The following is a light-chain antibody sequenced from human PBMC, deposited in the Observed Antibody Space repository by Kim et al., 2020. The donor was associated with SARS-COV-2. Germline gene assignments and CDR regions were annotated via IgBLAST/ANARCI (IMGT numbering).Light chain of an antibody. Sequence: DIQMTQSPSTLSASVGDRVTITCRTTQCISSHLNWYQQKPRRAPKLLISAASSLQGGVPSRFSGSGSETDFTLTISSLQPEDFASYFCQQIYIPPFTFGHGTKVDIK. CDR1: QCISSH. CDR3: QQIYIPPFT. CDR2: AAS. V-gene: IGKV1-39*01. J-gene: IGKJ3*01.